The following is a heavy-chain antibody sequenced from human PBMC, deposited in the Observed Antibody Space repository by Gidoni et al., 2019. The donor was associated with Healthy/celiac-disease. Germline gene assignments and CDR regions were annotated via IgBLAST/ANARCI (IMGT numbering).Heavy chain of an antibody. J-gene: IGHJ3*02. CDR1: GGSFSGYY. D-gene: IGHD3-10*01. Sequence: QVQLQQWGAGRLKPSETLSLTCAVYGGSFSGYYWSWIRQPPGKGLEWIGEINHSGSTNYNPSLKSRVTISVDTSKNQFSLKLSSVTAADTAVYYCARAGIDTMDAFDIWGQGTMVTVSS. V-gene: IGHV4-34*01. CDR2: INHSGST. CDR3: ARAGIDTMDAFDI.